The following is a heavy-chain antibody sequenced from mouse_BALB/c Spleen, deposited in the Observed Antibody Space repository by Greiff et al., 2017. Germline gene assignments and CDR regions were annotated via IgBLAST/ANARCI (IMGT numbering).Heavy chain of an antibody. CDR1: GFNIKDTY. V-gene: IGHV14-3*02. CDR3: ARTTMSTTGFAY. CDR2: IDPANGNT. J-gene: IGHJ3*01. Sequence: VQLQQSGAELVKPGASVKLSCTASGFNIKDTYMHWVKQRPEQGLEWIGRIDPANGNTKYDPKFQGKATITADTSSNTAYLQLSSLTSEDTAVYYCARTTMSTTGFAYWGQGTLVTVSA. D-gene: IGHD2-4*01.